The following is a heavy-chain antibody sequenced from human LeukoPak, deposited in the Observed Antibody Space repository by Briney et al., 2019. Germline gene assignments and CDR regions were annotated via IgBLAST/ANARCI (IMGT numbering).Heavy chain of an antibody. CDR3: ARGSEWGSYYFDY. J-gene: IGHJ4*02. V-gene: IGHV3-30*04. CDR1: GFSFSSYA. Sequence: GGSLRLSCATSGFSFSSYAMSWVRQAPGKGLEWVAVISYDGSNKYYADSVKGRFTISRDNSKNTLYLQMNSLRAEDTAVYYCARGSEWGSYYFDYWGQGTLVTVSS. CDR2: ISYDGSNK. D-gene: IGHD2-8*01.